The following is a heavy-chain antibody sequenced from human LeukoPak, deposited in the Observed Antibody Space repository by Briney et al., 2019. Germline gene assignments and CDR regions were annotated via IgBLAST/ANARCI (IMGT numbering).Heavy chain of an antibody. CDR2: ISYSGST. CDR3: DV. J-gene: IGHJ6*04. V-gene: IGHV4-59*01. Sequence: PSETLSLTCSVSGGSIRNYYWSWIRQPPGKGLEYIGYISYSGSTNYNPSLKSRVTISVDTSKNHFSLRVSSVTAADTAVYYMDVWGKGTTVTISS. CDR1: GGSIRNYY.